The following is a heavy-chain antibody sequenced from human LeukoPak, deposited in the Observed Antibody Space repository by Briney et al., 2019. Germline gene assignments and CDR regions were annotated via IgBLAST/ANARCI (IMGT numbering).Heavy chain of an antibody. CDR2: INHSGST. J-gene: IGHJ6*02. CDR1: GGSFSGYY. CDR3: ARLGAYSSSSPPRYYYYGMDV. Sequence: PSETLSLTCAVYGGSFSGYYWSWIRQPPGKGLEWIGEINHSGSTNYNPSLKSRVTISVDTSKNQFSLKLSSVTAADTAVYYCARLGAYSSSSPPRYYYYGMDVWGQGTTVTVSS. V-gene: IGHV4-34*01. D-gene: IGHD6-6*01.